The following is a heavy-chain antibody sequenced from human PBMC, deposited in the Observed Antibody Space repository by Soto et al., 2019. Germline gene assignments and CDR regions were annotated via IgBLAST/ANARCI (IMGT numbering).Heavy chain of an antibody. D-gene: IGHD2-2*01. V-gene: IGHV5-51*01. CDR1: GYSFTSYW. CDR2: IYPGDSDT. Sequence: GESLKISCKGSGYSFTSYWIGWVRQMPGKGLEWMGIIYPGDSDTRYSPSFQGQVTISADKSISTAYLQWSSLKASDTAMYYCARQEGYCSSTSCYALGWFDPWGQGTLVTVSS. CDR3: ARQEGYCSSTSCYALGWFDP. J-gene: IGHJ5*02.